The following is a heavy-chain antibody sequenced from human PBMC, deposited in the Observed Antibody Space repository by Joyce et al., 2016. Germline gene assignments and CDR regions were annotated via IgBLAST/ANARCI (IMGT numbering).Heavy chain of an antibody. CDR3: AKILTATYSSGWFLDY. CDR1: GLNLSDYG. CDR2: ISYDGIYK. Sequence: QVQLVESGGGVVQPGRSLRLSCAASGLNLSDYGVHWVRHAPGKGLEWVAVISYDGIYKYDADSVKGRFTISRDNSKNTVFLEMNSLRTEDTAVYYCAKILTATYSSGWFLDYWGQGTLVTVSS. J-gene: IGHJ4*02. V-gene: IGHV3-30*18. D-gene: IGHD6-25*01.